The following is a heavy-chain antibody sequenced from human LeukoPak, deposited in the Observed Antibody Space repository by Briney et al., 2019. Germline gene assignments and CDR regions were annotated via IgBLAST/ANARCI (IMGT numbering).Heavy chain of an antibody. Sequence: PGGSLRLSCAASGFTFDDYAMHWVRQAPGKGLEWVSLISWDGGSTYYADSVKGRFTISRDNSKNSLYLQMNSLRAEDTALYYCAKDGTRVRGVIITFESYYYYMDVWGKGTTVTVSS. V-gene: IGHV3-43D*03. CDR3: AKDGTRVRGVIITFESYYYYMDV. D-gene: IGHD3-10*01. CDR2: ISWDGGST. J-gene: IGHJ6*03. CDR1: GFTFDDYA.